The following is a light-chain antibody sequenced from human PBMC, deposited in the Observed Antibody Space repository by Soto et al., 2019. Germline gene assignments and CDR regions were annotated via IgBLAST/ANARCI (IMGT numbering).Light chain of an antibody. Sequence: EIVMTQSPATLSVSPGERATLSCRASQSVSNNLAWHRQKPGQAPRLLIYGASTRATGIPARFSGSGSGTEFTLTNISLQSEDFAVYYCQQYNNWPRTFGQGTKVEIK. CDR1: QSVSNN. CDR2: GAS. J-gene: IGKJ1*01. CDR3: QQYNNWPRT. V-gene: IGKV3-15*01.